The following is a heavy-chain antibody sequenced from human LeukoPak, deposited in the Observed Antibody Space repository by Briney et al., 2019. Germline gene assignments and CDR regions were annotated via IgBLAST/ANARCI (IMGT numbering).Heavy chain of an antibody. V-gene: IGHV3-11*01. J-gene: IGHJ6*04. CDR3: ARVGGYSSSSREEV. D-gene: IGHD6-6*01. CDR1: GFTFSDYY. Sequence: GGSLTLSCAASGFTFSDYYMSWIRQAPGKGLEWVWYINRSGSTIYYADSVKGRFTISRDNAKNSLYLQMNSLRGEDTAVYYCARVGGYSSSSREEVWGKGPRSPSPQ. CDR2: INRSGSTI.